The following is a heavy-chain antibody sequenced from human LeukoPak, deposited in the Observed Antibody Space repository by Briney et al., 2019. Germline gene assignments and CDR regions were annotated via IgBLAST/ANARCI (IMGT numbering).Heavy chain of an antibody. V-gene: IGHV3-23*01. J-gene: IGHJ4*02. CDR3: AKRATRGYSGYGHFDY. CDR2: ISGSGGST. CDR1: GFTVSSNY. D-gene: IGHD5-12*01. Sequence: PGGSLRLSCAASGFTVSSNYMSWVRQAPGKGLEWVSAISGSGGSTYYADSVKGRFTISRDNSKNTLYLQMNSLRAEDTAVYYCAKRATRGYSGYGHFDYWGQGTLVTVSS.